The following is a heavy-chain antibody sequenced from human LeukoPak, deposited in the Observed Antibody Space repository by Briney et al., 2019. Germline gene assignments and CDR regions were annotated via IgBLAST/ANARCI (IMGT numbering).Heavy chain of an antibody. CDR2: INPNSGGT. CDR1: GYTFTGYY. CDR3: ASGYCSSTSCSFPDGDYYMDV. V-gene: IGHV1-2*02. D-gene: IGHD2-2*03. Sequence: ASVKVSCKASGYTFTGYYMHWVRQAPGQGLEWMGWINPNSGGTNYAQKFQGRVTMTRDTSISTAYMELSRLRSEDTAVYYCASGYCSSTSCSFPDGDYYMDVWGKGTTVTVSS. J-gene: IGHJ6*03.